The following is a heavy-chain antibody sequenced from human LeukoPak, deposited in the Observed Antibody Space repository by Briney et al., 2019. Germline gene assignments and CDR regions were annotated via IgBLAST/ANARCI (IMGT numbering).Heavy chain of an antibody. CDR3: AKDYHVSGTAFDR. J-gene: IGHJ4*02. Sequence: PGGSLRLSCTVSGFSFNSFGMHWVRQAPGKGLEWVAFIRHGGNNQYYTESVKGRFTISRDNSRNTLFLQMNSLRSEDTAVYYCAKDYHVSGTAFDRWGQGTLVTVSS. CDR2: IRHGGNNQ. CDR1: GFSFNSFG. D-gene: IGHD3-10*01. V-gene: IGHV3-30*02.